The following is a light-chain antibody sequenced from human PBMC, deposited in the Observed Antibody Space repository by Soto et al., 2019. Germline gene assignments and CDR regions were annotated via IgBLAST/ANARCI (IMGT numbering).Light chain of an antibody. CDR3: RQYRGSPSFN. J-gene: IGKJ3*01. CDR1: QSVSSSY. Sequence: EIVWTQSPGTLSFSPGERATLSCRASQSVSSSYLAWYQQKPGQAPRLLIYGASVRATCIPHRFSGSGSGTEFTHTISRLEPQDFAVHYCRQYRGSPSFNFGPGPKVDI. CDR2: GAS. V-gene: IGKV3-20*01.